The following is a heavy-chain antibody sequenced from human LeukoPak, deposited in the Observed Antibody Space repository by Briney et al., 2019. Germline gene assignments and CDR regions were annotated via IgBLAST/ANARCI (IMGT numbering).Heavy chain of an antibody. J-gene: IGHJ4*02. CDR2: ISYDGSNQ. Sequence: GGSLRLSCTASGFTFSDYAMSWVRQAPGKGLEWVAVISYDGSNQYYADSVKGRFTISRDDSKNTLYLQMNSLRAEDTAVYYCARDPLDRSGWSSICDYWGQGTLVTVSS. D-gene: IGHD6-19*01. CDR3: ARDPLDRSGWSSICDY. V-gene: IGHV3-30*03. CDR1: GFTFSDYA.